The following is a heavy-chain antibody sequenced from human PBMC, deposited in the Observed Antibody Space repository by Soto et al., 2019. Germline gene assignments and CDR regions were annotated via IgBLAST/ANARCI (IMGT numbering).Heavy chain of an antibody. CDR1: GGSISSSSYY. J-gene: IGHJ4*02. CDR3: ASPMIQYCSGGSCYPDY. D-gene: IGHD2-15*01. CDR2: IYYSGST. V-gene: IGHV4-39*01. Sequence: SETLSLTCTVSGGSISSSSYYWGWIRQPPGKGLVWIGSIYYSGSTYYNPSLKSRVTISVDTSKNQFSLKLSSVTAADTAVYYCASPMIQYCSGGSCYPDYWGQGTLVTVSS.